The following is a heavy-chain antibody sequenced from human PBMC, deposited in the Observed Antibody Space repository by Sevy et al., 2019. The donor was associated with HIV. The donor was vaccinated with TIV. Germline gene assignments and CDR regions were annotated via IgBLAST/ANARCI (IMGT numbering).Heavy chain of an antibody. CDR2: ISGLSNYI. Sequence: GRSLRLSCVVSGFTFNNYNMNWVRQAPGKGLEWVSYISGLSNYIYDADSVKGRFSISRDNAKNSLYLQMNSLRAEDTAIYYCARGVQTYDAFDIWGQGTMVTVSS. CDR3: ARGVQTYDAFDI. D-gene: IGHD6-6*01. CDR1: GFTFNNYN. V-gene: IGHV3-21*01. J-gene: IGHJ3*02.